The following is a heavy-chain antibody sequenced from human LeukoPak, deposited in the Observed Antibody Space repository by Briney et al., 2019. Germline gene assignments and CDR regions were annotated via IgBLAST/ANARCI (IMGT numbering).Heavy chain of an antibody. CDR3: ASFTVGRWELPNDDY. D-gene: IGHD1-26*01. V-gene: IGHV3-30*02. CDR1: GFTFSSYG. J-gene: IGHJ4*02. Sequence: PGGSLRLSCAASGFTFSSYGMHWVRQAPGKGLEWVAFIRYDGSNKYYADSVKGRFTISRDNSKNTLYLQMNSLRAEDTAVYYCASFTVGRWELPNDDYWGQGTLVTVSS. CDR2: IRYDGSNK.